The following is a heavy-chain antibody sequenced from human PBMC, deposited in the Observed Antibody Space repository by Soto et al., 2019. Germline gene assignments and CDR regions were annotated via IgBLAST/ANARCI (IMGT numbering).Heavy chain of an antibody. CDR3: ASAWFGELKDFDY. Sequence: EVQLVESGGGLVQPGGSLRLSCAASGFTFSDHYMEWVRQAPGKGLEWVGRIRNKANSYTTEYGASVKGRFTISRDDSKNSLSLQMTSLKTEDTAVYYCASAWFGELKDFDYWGQGTLVTVSS. D-gene: IGHD3-10*01. CDR2: IRNKANSYTT. V-gene: IGHV3-72*01. CDR1: GFTFSDHY. J-gene: IGHJ4*02.